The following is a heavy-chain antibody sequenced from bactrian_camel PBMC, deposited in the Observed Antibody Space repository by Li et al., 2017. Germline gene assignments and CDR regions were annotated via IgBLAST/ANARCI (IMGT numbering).Heavy chain of an antibody. D-gene: IGHD5*01. V-gene: IGHV3S1*01. Sequence: HVQLVESGGGSVQAGGSLKLSCAASLNPTSDYCLGWFRQAPGKEREGVAAIYTGGGSVGYADSAKGRFTVSQDNGKNTLSLQMTALKPEDTAMYYCAFAVVGGGLRYDTYEYDYWGQGTQVTVS. CDR3: AFAVVGGGLRYDTYEYDY. CDR2: IYTGGGSV. CDR1: LNPTSDYC. J-gene: IGHJ4*01.